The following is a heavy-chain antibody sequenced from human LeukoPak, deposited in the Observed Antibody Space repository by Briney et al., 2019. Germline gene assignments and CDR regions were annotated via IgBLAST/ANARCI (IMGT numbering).Heavy chain of an antibody. D-gene: IGHD6-13*01. CDR1: GGSISSYY. J-gene: IGHJ3*02. CDR2: IYYSGST. V-gene: IGHV4-59*08. CDR3: ARRGAAAGRGDAFDI. Sequence: SETLSLTCTVSGGSISSYYWSWIRQPPGKGLEWIGYIYYSGSTNYNPSLKSRVTISVDTFKNQFSLKLSSVTAADTAVYYCARRGAAAGRGDAFDIWGQGTMVTVSS.